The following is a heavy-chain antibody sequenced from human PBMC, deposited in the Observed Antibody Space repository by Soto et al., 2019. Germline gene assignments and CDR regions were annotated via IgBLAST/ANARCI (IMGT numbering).Heavy chain of an antibody. D-gene: IGHD3-3*02. Sequence: QSGPTLVNPPQTLTLTCTFSGFSLSTSGVGVGWIRQPPGKALEWLALIYWDDDKRYSPSLKSRITITKDTPKNQVVLTMTNMDPVDTATYYCAHSGFSNSVGNLFDPWGQGTRVTVSS. CDR2: IYWDDDK. CDR1: GFSLSTSGVG. V-gene: IGHV2-5*02. J-gene: IGHJ5*02. CDR3: AHSGFSNSVGNLFDP.